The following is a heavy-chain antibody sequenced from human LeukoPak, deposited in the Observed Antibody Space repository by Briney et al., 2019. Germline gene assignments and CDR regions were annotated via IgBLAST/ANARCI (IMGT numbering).Heavy chain of an antibody. D-gene: IGHD2-2*01. CDR1: GYTFTGYY. Sequence: ASVKVSCKASGYTFTGYYMHWVRQAPGQGLEWMGWINPNCGGTNYAQKFQGWVTMTRDTSISTAYMELSRLRSDDTAVYYCARAGEYCSSTSCLHFDYWGQGTLVTVSS. CDR3: ARAGEYCSSTSCLHFDY. J-gene: IGHJ4*02. CDR2: INPNCGGT. V-gene: IGHV1-2*04.